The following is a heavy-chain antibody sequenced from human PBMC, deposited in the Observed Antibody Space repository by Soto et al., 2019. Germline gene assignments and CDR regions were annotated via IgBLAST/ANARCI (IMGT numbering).Heavy chain of an antibody. Sequence: EVHLVESWGGPVTPGGSLRLSCEGSGFTFSNYNMNWVRQAPGEGLEWVSSISGTSISTRYADSVQGRFTISRDNAKRSLYLQMNSLTPEDTAIYYCVREFAYGDYWGQGILVTVSS. CDR1: GFTFSNYN. V-gene: IGHV3-21*01. J-gene: IGHJ4*02. CDR2: ISGTSIST. CDR3: VREFAYGDY. D-gene: IGHD4-17*01.